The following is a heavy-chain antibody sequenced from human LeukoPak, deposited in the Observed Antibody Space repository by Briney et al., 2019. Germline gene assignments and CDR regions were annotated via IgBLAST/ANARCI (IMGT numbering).Heavy chain of an antibody. CDR1: GFTFSSYD. CDR2: ISGSGGST. D-gene: IGHD6-13*01. V-gene: IGHV3-23*01. J-gene: IGHJ4*02. Sequence: PGGSLRLSCAASGFTFSSYDMNWIRQAPGKGLEWVSVISGSGGSTYYADSVKGRFTISRDNSKNTLFLQMNSLRAEDTAVYYCAKDRAIAAGGAWNYFDYWGQGTLVTVSS. CDR3: AKDRAIAAGGAWNYFDY.